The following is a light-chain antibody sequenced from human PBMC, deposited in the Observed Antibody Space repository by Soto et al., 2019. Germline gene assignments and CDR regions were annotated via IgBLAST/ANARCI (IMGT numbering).Light chain of an antibody. Sequence: EIGLTQSPAPLSLSPGERATLSCRASPSVSGYLAWYQQKPGQAPRLLMYDASNRATGIPARFSGSGSGTDFTLTISSLEPEDCAIYYCQQRSNWPSTFGGGNKVESK. V-gene: IGKV3-11*01. CDR1: PSVSGY. J-gene: IGKJ4*01. CDR3: QQRSNWPST. CDR2: DAS.